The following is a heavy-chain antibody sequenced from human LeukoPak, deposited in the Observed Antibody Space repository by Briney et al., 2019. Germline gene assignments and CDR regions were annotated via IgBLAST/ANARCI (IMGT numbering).Heavy chain of an antibody. J-gene: IGHJ4*02. CDR3: AKEEVGAPRLGDY. Sequence: GGSLRLSCAASAFTFSSYSMSWVRQAPGKGLEWVSAISGSGGSTYYADSVKGRFTISRDNSKNTLYLQMNSLRAEDTAVYYCAKEEVGAPRLGDYWGQGTLVTVSS. CDR1: AFTFSSYS. V-gene: IGHV3-23*01. CDR2: ISGSGGST. D-gene: IGHD1-26*01.